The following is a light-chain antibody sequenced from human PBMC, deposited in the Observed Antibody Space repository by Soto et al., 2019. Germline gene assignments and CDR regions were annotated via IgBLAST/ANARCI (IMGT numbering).Light chain of an antibody. CDR2: GAS. CDR3: QQYGSSLWT. Sequence: EIVLTQSPGTLSLSPGERATLSCRASHSVRSNYLAWYQQKPGQAPRLLIYGASSRATDIPDRFSGSGSGTDFTLTISRLEPEDFAVYYCQQYGSSLWTFGQGTKVEIK. J-gene: IGKJ1*01. CDR1: HSVRSNY. V-gene: IGKV3-20*01.